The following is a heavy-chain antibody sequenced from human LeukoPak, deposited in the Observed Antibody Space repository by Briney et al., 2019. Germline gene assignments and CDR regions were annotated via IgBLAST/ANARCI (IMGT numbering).Heavy chain of an antibody. V-gene: IGHV3-74*01. CDR3: ARYGYDSGRGFDP. CDR1: GFTFSSFW. Sequence: PGGSLRLSCAASGFTFSSFWMHWVRQAPGKGLVWVSRISADESSTIYADPVEGRFTISRDNAENTVYLQMNSLRVEDTAVYYCARYGYDSGRGFDPWGQGILVTVST. J-gene: IGHJ5*02. CDR2: ISADESST. D-gene: IGHD3-10*01.